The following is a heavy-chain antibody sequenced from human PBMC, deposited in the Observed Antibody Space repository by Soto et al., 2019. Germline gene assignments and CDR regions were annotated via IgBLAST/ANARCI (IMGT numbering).Heavy chain of an antibody. CDR2: INPNSGGT. CDR3: ARGEGGPRWGSIDY. J-gene: IGHJ4*02. D-gene: IGHD2-21*01. CDR1: GYTFTGYY. Sequence: SVKVSCKASGYTFTGYYLHWVRQAPGQGLEWMGWINPNSGGTNYAQKFQGWVTMTRDTSISTAYMELSRLRSDDTAVYYCARGEGGPRWGSIDYWGQGTLVTVSS. V-gene: IGHV1-2*04.